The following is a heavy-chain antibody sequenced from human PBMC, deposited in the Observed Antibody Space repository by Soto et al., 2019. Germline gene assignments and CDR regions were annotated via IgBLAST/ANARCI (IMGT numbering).Heavy chain of an antibody. CDR3: ARGTSGRYFDWLLHFNFDY. J-gene: IGHJ4*02. Sequence: ASVKVSCKASGYTFTSYYMHWVRQAPGQGLDLMGIINPSGGSTSYAQKFQGRVTMTRDTSTSTVYMELSSLRSEDTAVYYCARGTSGRYFDWLLHFNFDYWGQGTLVTVSS. CDR1: GYTFTSYY. D-gene: IGHD3-9*01. CDR2: INPSGGST. V-gene: IGHV1-46*01.